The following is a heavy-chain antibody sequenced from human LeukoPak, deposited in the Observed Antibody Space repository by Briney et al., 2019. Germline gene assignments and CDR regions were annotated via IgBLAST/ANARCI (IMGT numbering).Heavy chain of an antibody. CDR1: GSSISRNTHY. CDR3: AEHLSLNYASGTVWT. J-gene: IGHJ5*02. CDR2: RHYSGST. D-gene: IGHD3-10*01. Sequence: SETLSLTCSFSGSSISRNTHYFGWIRRPPGKGLELIWSRHYSGSTYYNPSIKSRVTIALDTSKNQFSMKVTSVTSADTAIYYCAEHLSLNYASGTVWTWGQGTLVAVSS. V-gene: IGHV4-39*01.